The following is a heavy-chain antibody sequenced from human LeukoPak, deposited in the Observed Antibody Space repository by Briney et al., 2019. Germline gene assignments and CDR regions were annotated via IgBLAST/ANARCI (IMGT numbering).Heavy chain of an antibody. CDR2: IKPHVTVT. D-gene: IGHD2-21*01. J-gene: IGHJ4*02. Sequence: GGSLRLSCAVSEFLLIRSWMNWLRQAPGKWLEWVANIKPHVTVTYYGESVKGRFTVSRDYAKHSVYLQMNSLRTEDTAVYYGIPSGGGRGVPVTVSS. CDR3: IPSG. CDR1: EFLLIRSW. V-gene: IGHV3-7*01.